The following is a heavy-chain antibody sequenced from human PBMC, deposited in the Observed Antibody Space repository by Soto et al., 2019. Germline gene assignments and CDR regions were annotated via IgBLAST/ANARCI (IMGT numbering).Heavy chain of an antibody. Sequence: ASVKVPCKASGYTFPGYYMHWVRQAPGQGLEWMGWINPNSGGTNYAQKFQGRVTMTRDTSISTAYMELSRLRSDDTAVYYCARGRSERWLQSQDYWGQGTLVTVSS. D-gene: IGHD5-12*01. CDR3: ARGRSERWLQSQDY. V-gene: IGHV1-2*02. CDR2: INPNSGGT. J-gene: IGHJ4*02. CDR1: GYTFPGYY.